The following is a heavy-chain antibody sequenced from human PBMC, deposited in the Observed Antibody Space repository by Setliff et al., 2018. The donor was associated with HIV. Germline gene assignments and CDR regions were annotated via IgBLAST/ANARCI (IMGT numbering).Heavy chain of an antibody. Sequence: SVKVSCKASGGTFSSYAISWVRQAPGQGLEWMGGIIPIFGTANYAQKFQGRVTITTDESTSTAYMELSSLRSEDTAVYYCAGDLFPYYHDSSPYYPPGYWGQGTLVTVSS. CDR2: IIPIFGTA. D-gene: IGHD3-22*01. V-gene: IGHV1-69*05. CDR1: GGTFSSYA. J-gene: IGHJ4*02. CDR3: AGDLFPYYHDSSPYYPPGY.